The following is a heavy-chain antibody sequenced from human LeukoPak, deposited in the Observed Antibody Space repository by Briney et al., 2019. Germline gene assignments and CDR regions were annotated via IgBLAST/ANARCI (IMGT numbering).Heavy chain of an antibody. V-gene: IGHV3-23*01. CDR1: GFTFSSYA. Sequence: GGSLRLSCAASGFTFSSYAMSWVRQAPGKGLEWVSAISGSGGSTYYADSVKGRFTISRDNSKNTLYLQMNSLRAEDTAVYYCAKELDYDFWSGYYYYYGMDVWGQGTTVTVSS. CDR2: ISGSGGST. D-gene: IGHD3-3*01. CDR3: AKELDYDFWSGYYYYYGMDV. J-gene: IGHJ6*02.